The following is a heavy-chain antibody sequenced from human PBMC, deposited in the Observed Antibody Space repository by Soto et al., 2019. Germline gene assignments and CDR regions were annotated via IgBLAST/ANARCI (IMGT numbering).Heavy chain of an antibody. D-gene: IGHD6-13*01. CDR2: IYYSGST. CDR3: ARAKQQLIDY. V-gene: IGHV4-31*03. Sequence: QVQLHESGPGVVKPSQTLSLTCTVSGGSISSGVYYWSWIRQHPGKVLEWLGYIYYSGSTYYNPSLQSRVIISVDTSENQFSLKLNSVTAADTAVYYCARAKQQLIDYWGQGTLVTVSS. J-gene: IGHJ4*02. CDR1: GGSISSGVYY.